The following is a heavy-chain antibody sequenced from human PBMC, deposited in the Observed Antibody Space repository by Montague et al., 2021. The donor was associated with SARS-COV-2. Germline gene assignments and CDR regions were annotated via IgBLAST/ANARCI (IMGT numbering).Heavy chain of an antibody. CDR2: IYHSGST. Sequence: SETLSLTCTVSGGSISSYYWSWIRQPPGKGLEWIGYIYHSGSTNYNPSRKSRVTISVDTSKNQFSLKLSSVTAADTAVYYCAAGDSSGYFEWFDPWGQGTLVTVSS. CDR1: GGSISSYY. J-gene: IGHJ5*02. D-gene: IGHD3-22*01. CDR3: AAGDSSGYFEWFDP. V-gene: IGHV4-59*01.